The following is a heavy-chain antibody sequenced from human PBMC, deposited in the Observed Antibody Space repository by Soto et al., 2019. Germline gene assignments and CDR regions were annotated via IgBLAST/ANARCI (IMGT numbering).Heavy chain of an antibody. CDR2: ISTYNGNT. V-gene: IGHV1-18*01. D-gene: IGHD4-17*01. CDR1: GYTFTSYG. Sequence: ASVKVSCKASGYTFTSYGINWVRQAPGQGLEWMGRISTYNGNTNYAQKVQGRVTMTTDTSTSTAYMELRSLRSDDTAVYYCAGDGQIAPAHGTVTTFDYWGQGSLVTVSS. CDR3: AGDGQIAPAHGTVTTFDY. J-gene: IGHJ4*02.